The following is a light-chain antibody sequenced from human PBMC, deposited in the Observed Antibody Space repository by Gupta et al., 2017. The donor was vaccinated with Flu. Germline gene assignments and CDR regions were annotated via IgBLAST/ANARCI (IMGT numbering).Light chain of an antibody. CDR2: EVS. CDR3: SSYTTSTTLGV. CDR1: SSDIGNYNL. J-gene: IGLJ2*01. Sequence: QSALTQPASVSGSPGQSITISCTGTSSDIGNYNLVSWYQQHPGKAPKLMIYEVSNRPSGVSNRFSGSKSGNTASLTISGLQAEDEADYYCSSYTTSTTLGVFGGGTKLTVL. V-gene: IGLV2-14*02.